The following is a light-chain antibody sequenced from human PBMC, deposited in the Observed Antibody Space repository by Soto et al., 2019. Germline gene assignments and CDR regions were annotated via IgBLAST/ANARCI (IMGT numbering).Light chain of an antibody. V-gene: IGLV2-14*01. J-gene: IGLJ1*01. Sequence: QSALTQPASVSGSPGQSITISCTGTSTGVGGYNYVSWYQQHPGRAPKLRIDDVSIRPSGVSNRFSGSKSGNTASLTISGIQAADEADYYCSSYTSTSTLVVGTGTKLTVL. CDR2: DVS. CDR3: SSYTSTSTLV. CDR1: STGVGGYNY.